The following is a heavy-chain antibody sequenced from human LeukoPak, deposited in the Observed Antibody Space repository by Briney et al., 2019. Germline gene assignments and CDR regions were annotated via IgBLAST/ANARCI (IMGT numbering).Heavy chain of an antibody. J-gene: IGHJ6*02. CDR2: MNPNSGNT. CDR3: AGGYGLDV. Sequence: ASVKVSCKGSGYTFSSYDINWVRQASGQGLEWMGWMNPNSGNTGYAQKFQGRVIMTRNTSTRTAYMELSSLRSEDTAVYYCAGGYGLDVWGQGTTVTVSS. CDR1: GYTFSSYD. V-gene: IGHV1-8*01.